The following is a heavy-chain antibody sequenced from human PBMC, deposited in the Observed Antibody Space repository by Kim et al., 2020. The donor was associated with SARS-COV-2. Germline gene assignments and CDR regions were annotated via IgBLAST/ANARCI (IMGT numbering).Heavy chain of an antibody. V-gene: IGHV3-23*01. CDR2: ISGSGGST. J-gene: IGHJ4*02. Sequence: GGSLRLSCAASGFTFSSYAMSWVRQAPGKGLEWVSAISGSGGSTYYADSVKGRFTISRDNSKNTLYLQMNSLRAEDTAVYYCAKYREGVYYDILTGYYNAASFYYWGQGTLVTVSS. D-gene: IGHD3-9*01. CDR1: GFTFSSYA. CDR3: AKYREGVYYDILTGYYNAASFYY.